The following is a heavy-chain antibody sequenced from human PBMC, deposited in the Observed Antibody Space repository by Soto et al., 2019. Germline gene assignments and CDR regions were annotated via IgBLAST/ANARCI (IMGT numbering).Heavy chain of an antibody. CDR3: ARDNQKGSSGWRDWYFDL. D-gene: IGHD6-19*01. V-gene: IGHV1-69*01. CDR1: GGTFSSYA. Sequence: QVQLVQSGAEVKKPGSSVKVSCKASGGTFSSYAISWVRQAPGHGLEWMGGIIPIFGTANYAQKFQGRVTITADEATSTAYMELSSLRAEDTAVYYCARDNQKGSSGWRDWYFDLWGRGTLVTVSS. CDR2: IIPIFGTA. J-gene: IGHJ2*01.